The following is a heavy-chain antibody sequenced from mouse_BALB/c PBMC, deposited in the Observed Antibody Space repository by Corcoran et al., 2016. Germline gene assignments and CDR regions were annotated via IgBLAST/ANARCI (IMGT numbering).Heavy chain of an antibody. CDR3: ARTYRYDEFAY. V-gene: IGHV9-2-1*01. Sequence: QIQLVQSGPELKKPGETVKISCKASGYTFTGYSMHWVKQAPGKGLKWMGWINTETGEPTYADDFKGRFAFSLETSASTAYLQINNLKNEDTATYFCARTYRYDEFAYWGQGTLVTVSA. CDR2: INTETGEP. D-gene: IGHD2-14*01. J-gene: IGHJ3*01. CDR1: GYTFTGYS.